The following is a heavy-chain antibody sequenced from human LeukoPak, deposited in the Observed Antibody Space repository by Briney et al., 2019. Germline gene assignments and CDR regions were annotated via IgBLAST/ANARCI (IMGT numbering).Heavy chain of an antibody. D-gene: IGHD2-8*01. CDR2: IYYSGST. CDR1: GGSISSYY. V-gene: IGHV4-59*01. CDR3: ARLPLYCINGVCYRPRDYNYHGMDV. Sequence: SETLSLTCTVSGGSISSYYWSWIRQPPGKGLEWIGYIYYSGSTNYNPSLESRVTISVDTSKNQLSLKLNSVTAADTAVDYCARLPLYCINGVCYRPRDYNYHGMDVWGQGTTVTVSS. J-gene: IGHJ6*02.